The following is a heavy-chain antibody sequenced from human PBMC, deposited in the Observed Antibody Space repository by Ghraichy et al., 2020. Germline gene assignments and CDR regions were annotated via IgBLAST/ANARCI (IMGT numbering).Heavy chain of an antibody. CDR1: GFTFSNFG. V-gene: IGHV3-30*18. J-gene: IGHJ6*02. Sequence: LSLTCAASGFTFSNFGMHWVRQAPGKGLEWVALISYDGNKKYYAYSVKGRFTISRDNSKNTLYLQMNSLRAEDTAVYYCAKDSSGWYASLNYFYYGMDVWGQGTTVTVSS. CDR2: ISYDGNKK. D-gene: IGHD6-19*01. CDR3: AKDSSGWYASLNYFYYGMDV.